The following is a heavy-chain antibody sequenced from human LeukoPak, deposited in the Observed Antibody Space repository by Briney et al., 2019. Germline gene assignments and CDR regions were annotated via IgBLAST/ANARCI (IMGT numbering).Heavy chain of an antibody. J-gene: IGHJ6*02. V-gene: IGHV4-39*01. CDR3: ARYPYYDFWSGYSSYYYYYGMDV. CDR1: GGSISSSSYY. D-gene: IGHD3-3*01. Sequence: PSETLSLTCTVSGGSISSSSYYWGWIRQPPGEGLEWIGSIYYSGSTYYNPSLKSRVTISVDTSKNQFSLKLSSVTAADTAVYYCARYPYYDFWSGYSSYYYYYGMDVWGQGTTVTVSS. CDR2: IYYSGST.